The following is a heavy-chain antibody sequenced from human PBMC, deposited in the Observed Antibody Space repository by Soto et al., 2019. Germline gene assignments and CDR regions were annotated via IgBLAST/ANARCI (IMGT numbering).Heavy chain of an antibody. CDR1: GGTFSSYA. Sequence: QVQLVQSGAEAKKPGSSVKVSCKTSGGTFSSYAISWVRQAPGQGLEWMGGIVPLFRTTNYAQKFQGRVTITADTYTYTVYMELSGLRSGDTAVYYCARGGYSSTWSNLLDRSGLDVWGQGNTVTVSS. CDR3: ARGGYSSTWSNLLDRSGLDV. D-gene: IGHD6-13*01. J-gene: IGHJ6*02. V-gene: IGHV1-69*06. CDR2: IVPLFRTT.